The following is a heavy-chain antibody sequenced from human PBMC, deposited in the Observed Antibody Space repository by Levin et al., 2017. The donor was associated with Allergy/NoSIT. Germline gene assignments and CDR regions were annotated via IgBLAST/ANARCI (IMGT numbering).Heavy chain of an antibody. Sequence: GESLKISCAASGFTFSGSAMHWVRQASGKGLEWIGRIRSKAHSYATAYGASMKDRFTISRDDSKNTAYLQVNSPNTEDAAVYYCVRHVDGSSWLDWGQGTLVTVSS. V-gene: IGHV3-73*01. CDR1: GFTFSGSA. J-gene: IGHJ4*02. CDR2: IRSKAHSYAT. CDR3: VRHVDGSSWLD. D-gene: IGHD6-13*01.